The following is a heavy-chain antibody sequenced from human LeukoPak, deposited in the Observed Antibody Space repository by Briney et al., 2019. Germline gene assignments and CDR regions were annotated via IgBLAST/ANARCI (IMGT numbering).Heavy chain of an antibody. J-gene: IGHJ6*02. CDR2: IKQDGSEK. D-gene: IGHD2-15*01. Sequence: GGSLRLSCAASGFTFSNYWMSWVRQAPGKGLEWVANIKQDGSEKCYVDSVKGRFTISRDNAKNSLYLQMNCLRAEDTAVYYCARDRWELLSNSYHYCGLDVWGQGTTVTVSS. CDR1: GFTFSNYW. V-gene: IGHV3-7*01. CDR3: ARDRWELLSNSYHYCGLDV.